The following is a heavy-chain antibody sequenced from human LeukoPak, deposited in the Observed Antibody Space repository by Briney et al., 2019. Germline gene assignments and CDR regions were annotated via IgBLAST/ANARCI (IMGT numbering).Heavy chain of an antibody. D-gene: IGHD2-2*01. CDR3: ARVMGRYCSSTSCYVDY. V-gene: IGHV3-30*04. J-gene: IGHJ4*02. Sequence: GRSLRLSCAASGITFSSYAMHWVRQAPGKGLEWVAVISYDGSNKYYADSVKGRFTISRDNSKNTLYLQMNSLRAEDTAVYYCARVMGRYCSSTSCYVDYWGQGTLVTVSS. CDR2: ISYDGSNK. CDR1: GITFSSYA.